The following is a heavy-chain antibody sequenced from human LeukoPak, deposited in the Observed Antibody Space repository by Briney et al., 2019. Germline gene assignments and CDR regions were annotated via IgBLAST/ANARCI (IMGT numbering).Heavy chain of an antibody. CDR1: GFTFSSYA. D-gene: IGHD3-10*01. CDR2: ISWDGGST. J-gene: IGHJ6*02. Sequence: GGSLRLSCAASGFTFSSYAMSWVRQAPGKGLEWVSLISWDGGSTYYADSVKGRFTISRDNSKNSLYLQMNSLRAEDTALYYCAKARDYYGSGSPVMDVWGQGTTVTVSS. CDR3: AKARDYYGSGSPVMDV. V-gene: IGHV3-43D*03.